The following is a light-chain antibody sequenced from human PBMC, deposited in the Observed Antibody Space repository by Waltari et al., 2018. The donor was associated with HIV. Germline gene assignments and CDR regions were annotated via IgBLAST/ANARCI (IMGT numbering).Light chain of an antibody. V-gene: IGKV1-5*03. Sequence: DIQMTQSPSTLSASVGDRVTITCRASQSISSWLAWYQQKPGKAPKLLIYEASTLQSRVPSRFSGSGSGTEFTLTISSLQPDDFATYYCQQYYTYPWTFGQGTKVEIK. J-gene: IGKJ1*01. CDR3: QQYYTYPWT. CDR1: QSISSW. CDR2: EAS.